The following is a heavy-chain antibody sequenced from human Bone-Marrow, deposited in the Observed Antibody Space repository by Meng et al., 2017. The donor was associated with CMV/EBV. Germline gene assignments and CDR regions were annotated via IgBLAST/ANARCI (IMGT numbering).Heavy chain of an antibody. V-gene: IGHV1-2*02. CDR2: INPNSGGT. CDR3: ASWSRSIFGVVIHYEFWGMDV. J-gene: IGHJ6*02. D-gene: IGHD3-3*01. Sequence: ASVKVSCKASGYTFTGYYMHWVRQAPGQGLEWMGWINPNSGGTNYAQKFQGRVTMTRDTSISTAYMELSRLRSDDTAVDYCASWSRSIFGVVIHYEFWGMDVWGQGTTVTVSS. CDR1: GYTFTGYY.